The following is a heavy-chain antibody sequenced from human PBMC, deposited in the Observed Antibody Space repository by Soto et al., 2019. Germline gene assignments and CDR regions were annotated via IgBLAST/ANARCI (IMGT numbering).Heavy chain of an antibody. D-gene: IGHD2-15*01. CDR1: GFTFSSYA. Sequence: QVQLVESGGGVVQPGRSLRLSCAASGFTFSSYAMHWVRQAPGKGLEWVAVISYDGSNKYYADSVKGRFTISRDNSKNTLYLQMNSLRAEDTAVYYCARDRVHCSGGSCHNYGMDVW. V-gene: IGHV3-30-3*01. CDR3: ARDRVHCSGGSCHNYGMDV. J-gene: IGHJ6*01. CDR2: ISYDGSNK.